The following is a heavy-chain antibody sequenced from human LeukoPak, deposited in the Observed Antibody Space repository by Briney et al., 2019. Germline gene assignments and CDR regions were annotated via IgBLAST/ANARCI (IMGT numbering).Heavy chain of an antibody. CDR3: ARDLVGVAATWGWWFDP. CDR1: GFTFSSYW. CDR2: INSDGSST. V-gene: IGHV3-74*01. Sequence: PGGSLRLSCAASGFTFSSYWMHWVRQAPGKGLVWVSRINSDGSSTSYADSVKGRFTISRDNAKNTLYLQMNSLRAEYTAVYYGARDLVGVAATWGWWFDPWGQGTLFTVSS. D-gene: IGHD2-15*01. J-gene: IGHJ5*02.